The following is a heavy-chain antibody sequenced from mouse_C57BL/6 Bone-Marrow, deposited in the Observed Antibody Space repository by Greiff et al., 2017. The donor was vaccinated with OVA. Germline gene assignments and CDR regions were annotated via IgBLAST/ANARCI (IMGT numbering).Heavy chain of an antibody. D-gene: IGHD2-4*01. J-gene: IGHJ1*03. V-gene: IGHV1-18*01. CDR2: INPNNGGT. CDR1: GYTFTDYN. Sequence: EVQLQESGPELVKPGASVKIPCKASGYTFTDYNMDWVKQSHGKSLEWIGDINPNNGGTIYNQKFKGKATLTVDKSSSTAYMELRSLTSEDTAVYYCARVDYDEDWYFDVGGTGTTVTVSS. CDR3: ARVDYDEDWYFDV.